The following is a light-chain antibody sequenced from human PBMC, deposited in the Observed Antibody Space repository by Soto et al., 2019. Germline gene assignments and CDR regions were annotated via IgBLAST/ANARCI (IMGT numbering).Light chain of an antibody. V-gene: IGKV3-15*01. CDR1: ESVSSN. J-gene: IGKJ4*01. Sequence: EIMMTQSPATLSVSPGERATLSCRASESVSSNLAWYQQKPGQAPRLLFYGASTRATDIPARFSGTGSGTEFTLTISSLQSEDFAVYYCQQYNNWPITFGGGTKVDIK. CDR2: GAS. CDR3: QQYNNWPIT.